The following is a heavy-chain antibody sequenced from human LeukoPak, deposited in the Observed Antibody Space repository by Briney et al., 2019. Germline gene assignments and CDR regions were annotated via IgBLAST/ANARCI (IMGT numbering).Heavy chain of an antibody. J-gene: IGHJ5*02. D-gene: IGHD6-6*01. CDR2: IYHSGST. CDR3: ARHYKGYSISRSWFDP. Sequence: SETLSLTCAVSGGSISSSDWWSWVRQPPGKGLEWIGEIYHSGSTNYNPSLKSRVTISVDKSTNHYSLKLSSVTAAATAVYYCARHYKGYSISRSWFDPWGQGTLVTVSS. V-gene: IGHV4-4*02. CDR1: GGSISSSDW.